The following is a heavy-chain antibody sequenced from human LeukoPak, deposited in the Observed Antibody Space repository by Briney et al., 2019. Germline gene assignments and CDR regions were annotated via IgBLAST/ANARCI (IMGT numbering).Heavy chain of an antibody. CDR2: ISYDGNNE. CDR1: GFSFRRYA. CDR3: ARGDFYVGVQDC. V-gene: IGHV3-30-3*01. D-gene: IGHD1-26*01. Sequence: GGSLRLSCAASGFSFRRYAMHWVRQAPGKGLEWVAVISYDGNNEYYADSVKGRFTISRDNSKNTLYLQMNSLRAEDTAVFYCARGDFYVGVQDCWGQGTLVAVYS. J-gene: IGHJ4*02.